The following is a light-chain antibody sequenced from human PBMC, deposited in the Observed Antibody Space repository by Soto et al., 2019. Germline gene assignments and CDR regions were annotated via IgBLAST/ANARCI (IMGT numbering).Light chain of an antibody. CDR2: ENT. CDR3: QSYDSGLSGWL. CDR1: SSNIGAVFD. Sequence: QAVVTQPPSVSGAPGQRVTISCTGSSSNIGAVFDVHWYQQVPGTAPKLLIYENTKRPSWVPDRFSGSKSGTSASLAITGLQAEDEADYYCQSYDSGLSGWLFGGGTKLTVL. J-gene: IGLJ2*01. V-gene: IGLV1-40*01.